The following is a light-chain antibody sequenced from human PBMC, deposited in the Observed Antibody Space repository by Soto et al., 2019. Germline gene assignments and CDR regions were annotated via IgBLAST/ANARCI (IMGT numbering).Light chain of an antibody. CDR3: QQYNNWPPIT. V-gene: IGKV3-15*01. CDR2: GAS. J-gene: IGKJ5*01. Sequence: EIVMTQSPATLAVSPGERATLSCRASQSVTSNLAWYQQKPGQAPRLLISGASTRATGIPARFRGSGSGTEFTLTISSLQSEDFAVYYCQQYNNWPPITCGQGTRLEIK. CDR1: QSVTSN.